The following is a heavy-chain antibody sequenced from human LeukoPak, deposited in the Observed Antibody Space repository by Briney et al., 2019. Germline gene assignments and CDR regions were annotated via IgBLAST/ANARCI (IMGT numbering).Heavy chain of an antibody. V-gene: IGHV3-23*01. CDR2: ISGNGAKT. D-gene: IGHD7-27*01. CDR3: AKDLNWGLDY. CDR1: GFTLSTYA. Sequence: GGSLRLSCAVSGFTLSTYALSWVRQAPGKGLEWVSAISGNGAKTYYADSVKGRFTISRDNSKNTLYLQMSSLRADDTAVYYCAKDLNWGLDYWGQGTLVTVSS. J-gene: IGHJ4*02.